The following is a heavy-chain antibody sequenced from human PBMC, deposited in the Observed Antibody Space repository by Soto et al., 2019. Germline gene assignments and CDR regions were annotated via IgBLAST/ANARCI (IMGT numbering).Heavy chain of an antibody. CDR1: GCSFPINW. D-gene: IGHD3-10*01. J-gene: IGHJ6*02. CDR2: IDPSDSYT. V-gene: IGHV5-10-1*01. CDR3: ASWGLLWFRANGGYYYGMDV. Sequence: GASLKISCKGSGCSFPINWIIWVRQMPGKGLEWMGRIDPSDSYTNYSPSFQGHVTISADKSISTAYLQWSRPKASDTAMYYCASWGLLWFRANGGYYYGMDVWGPGTTVTVSS.